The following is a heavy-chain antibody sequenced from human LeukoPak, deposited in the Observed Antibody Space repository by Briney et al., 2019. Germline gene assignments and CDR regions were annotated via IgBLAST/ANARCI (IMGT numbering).Heavy chain of an antibody. CDR2: ISAYNGNT. Sequence: ASVKVSCKASGGTFSSYAISWVRQAPGQGLEWMGWISAYNGNTNYAQKLQGRVTMTTDTSTSTAYMELRSLRSDDTAVYYCARRSRINPLNDWGQGTLVTVSS. CDR3: ARRSRINPLND. D-gene: IGHD1-14*01. CDR1: GGTFSSYA. V-gene: IGHV1-18*01. J-gene: IGHJ4*02.